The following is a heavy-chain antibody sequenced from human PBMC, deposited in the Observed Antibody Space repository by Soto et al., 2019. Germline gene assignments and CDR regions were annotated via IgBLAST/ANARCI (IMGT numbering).Heavy chain of an antibody. J-gene: IGHJ6*02. CDR2: IYWDDDK. Sequence: QITLKESGPTLVKPTQTLTLTCTFSGFSLSTSGVGVGWIRQPPGKALEWLALIYWDDDKRYSPSLKSRLTITKDTSKNQVVLTMTNMDPVDTTTYYCAHSLGSLGYYYYGMDVWGQGTTVTVSS. CDR3: AHSLGSLGYYYYGMDV. D-gene: IGHD7-27*01. CDR1: GFSLSTSGVG. V-gene: IGHV2-5*02.